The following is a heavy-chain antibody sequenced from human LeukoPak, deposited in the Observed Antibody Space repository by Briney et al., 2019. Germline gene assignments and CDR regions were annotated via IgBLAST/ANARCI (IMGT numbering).Heavy chain of an antibody. Sequence: ASVKVSCKASGYTFTSYGISWVRQAPGQGLEWMGWISAYNGNTNYAQKLQGRVTTTTDTSTSTAYMELRSLRSDDTAVYYCARGAIAASPYYYYGMDVWGQGTTVTVSS. V-gene: IGHV1-18*01. D-gene: IGHD6-6*01. CDR3: ARGAIAASPYYYYGMDV. CDR1: GYTFTSYG. J-gene: IGHJ6*02. CDR2: ISAYNGNT.